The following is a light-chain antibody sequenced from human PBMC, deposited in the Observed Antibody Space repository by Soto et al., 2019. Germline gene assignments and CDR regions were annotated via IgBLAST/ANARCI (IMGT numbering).Light chain of an antibody. CDR2: TAS. J-gene: IGKJ4*01. V-gene: IGKV1-39*01. CDR3: QQSYSMTT. CDR1: QSIRSY. Sequence: DLQMTQSPSSLSASVGDRVTITCRASQSIRSYLNWYQQKPGKAPKLLIHTASSLQSGVPSRFSGSGSGTDFTLTISSLQPEDFATYYCQQSYSMTTFGGGTKVEIK.